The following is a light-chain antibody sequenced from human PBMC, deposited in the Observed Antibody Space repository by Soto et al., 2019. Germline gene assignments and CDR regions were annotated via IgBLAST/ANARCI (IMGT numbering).Light chain of an antibody. CDR2: YDS. V-gene: IGLV3-21*04. J-gene: IGLJ2*01. Sequence: SYVLTQPPSVSVAPGKTARIACGGNNIGINSVHWYQQKPGQAPVVVIYYDSDRPSGIPERFSGSKSGNTAALTISRVEAGDEADYYCQVWDIRSDHPVVFGGGTKVTVL. CDR1: NIGINS. CDR3: QVWDIRSDHPVV.